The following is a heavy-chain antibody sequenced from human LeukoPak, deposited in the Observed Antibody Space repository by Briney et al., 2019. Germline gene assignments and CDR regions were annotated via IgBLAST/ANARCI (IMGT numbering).Heavy chain of an antibody. J-gene: IGHJ5*02. CDR1: GFTFSSYA. D-gene: IGHD3-10*01. CDR2: ISSSGGST. CDR3: AKESRYYYGSGSYYNEDNWFDP. V-gene: IGHV3-23*01. Sequence: GGSLRLSCAASGFTFSSYAMSWVRQAPGKGLEWVSVISSSGGSTYSADSVKGRFTISRDNSKNTLYLQMNSLRAEDTAVYYCAKESRYYYGSGSYYNEDNWFDPWGQGTLVTVSS.